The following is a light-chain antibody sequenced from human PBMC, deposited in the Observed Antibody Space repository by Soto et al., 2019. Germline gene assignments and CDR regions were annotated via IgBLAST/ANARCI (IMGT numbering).Light chain of an antibody. CDR1: QSVAGS. CDR2: DIS. J-gene: IGKJ5*01. CDR3: QQRSNRIT. Sequence: EFLLTQSPATLSLSPGETAILSCRASQSVAGSLAWYQQKPGQAPRLLIYDISTRAAAIPARFSGSGAGTDFTLTVSRIEPEDFALYYCQQRSNRITFGQGTRLEI. V-gene: IGKV3-11*01.